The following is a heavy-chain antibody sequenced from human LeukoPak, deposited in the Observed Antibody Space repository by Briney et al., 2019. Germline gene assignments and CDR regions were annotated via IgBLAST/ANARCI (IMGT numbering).Heavy chain of an antibody. Sequence: ASVKVSCKASGYTFTGYYMHWVRQAPGQGLEWMGWINPNSGGTNYAQKFQGRVTMTRDTSISTAYMELSSVTAADTAVYYCARRGTSGKYQELHFDYWGQGTLVTVSS. CDR3: ARRGTSGKYQELHFDY. D-gene: IGHD1-26*01. CDR2: INPNSGGT. CDR1: GYTFTGYY. J-gene: IGHJ4*02. V-gene: IGHV1-2*02.